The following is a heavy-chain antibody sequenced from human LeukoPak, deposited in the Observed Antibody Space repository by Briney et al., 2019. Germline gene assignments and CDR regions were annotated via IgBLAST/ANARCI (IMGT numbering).Heavy chain of an antibody. V-gene: IGHV3-48*01. D-gene: IGHD1-26*01. CDR2: ISSSSSTI. CDR1: GFTFSSYS. Sequence: GGSLRLSCAASGFTFSSYSMTWVRQAPGKGLEWVSYISSSSSTIYYADSVKGRFTISRDNSKNTLYLQMNSLRAEDTAVYYCAKGASSGSYFPASSFFDYWGQGTLVTVSS. CDR3: AKGASSGSYFPASSFFDY. J-gene: IGHJ4*02.